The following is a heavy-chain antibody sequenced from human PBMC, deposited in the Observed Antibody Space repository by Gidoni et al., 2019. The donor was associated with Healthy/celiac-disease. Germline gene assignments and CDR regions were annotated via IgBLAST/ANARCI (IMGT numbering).Heavy chain of an antibody. J-gene: IGHJ4*02. D-gene: IGHD1-26*01. V-gene: IGHV3-9*01. CDR3: AKGIVGATAWDYFDY. CDR1: GFTFDDYA. Sequence: EVQLVESGGGLVQPGRSLRLSCAASGFTFDDYAMHWVRQAPGKGLEWVSGISWNSGSIGYADSVKGRFTISRDNAKNSLYLQMNSLRAEDTALYYCAKGIVGATAWDYFDYWGQGTLVTVSS. CDR2: ISWNSGSI.